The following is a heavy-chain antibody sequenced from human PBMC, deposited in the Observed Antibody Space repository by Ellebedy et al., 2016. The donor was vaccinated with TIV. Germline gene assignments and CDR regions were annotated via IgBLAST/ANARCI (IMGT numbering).Heavy chain of an antibody. CDR2: IDLTESYV. D-gene: IGHD2/OR15-2a*01. CDR1: GYIFNNYW. Sequence: PGGSLRLSCKASGYIFNNYWINWVRQMPGKGLEWMGTIDLTESYVKSNPSFEGHVSISVDRSIDTAYLHWSSLQASDTAMYYCARKARGTTSRNNWFDSWGQGTPVTVSS. J-gene: IGHJ5*01. V-gene: IGHV5-10-1*01. CDR3: ARKARGTTSRNNWFDS.